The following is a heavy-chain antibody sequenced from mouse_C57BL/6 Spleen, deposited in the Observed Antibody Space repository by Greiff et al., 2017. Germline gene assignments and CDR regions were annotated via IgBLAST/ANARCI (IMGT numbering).Heavy chain of an antibody. D-gene: IGHD1-1*01. CDR2: IDPNSGGT. Sequence: QVQLQQPGAELVKPGASVKLSCKASGYTFTSYWMHWVKQRPGRGLEWIGRIDPNSGGTKYNEKFKSKAILTVDKPSSTAYMQLSSLTSEDSAVYYCARSVNYYGSSHWYFDVWGTGTTVTVSS. V-gene: IGHV1-72*01. CDR3: ARSVNYYGSSHWYFDV. CDR1: GYTFTSYW. J-gene: IGHJ1*03.